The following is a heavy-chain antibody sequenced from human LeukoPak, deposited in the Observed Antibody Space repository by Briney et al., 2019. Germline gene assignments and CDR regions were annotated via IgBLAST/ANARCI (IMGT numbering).Heavy chain of an antibody. CDR1: GFIFSNYA. V-gene: IGHV3-23*01. CDR3: AKWGDYVILTGYYDSDY. D-gene: IGHD3-9*01. Sequence: PGGSLRLSCATSGFIFSNYAMSWVRQAPGKGLEWVSAIGGRDSGTYYADSVRGRFTVSRDDPKNTLYLQMNTLRAEDTAVYYCAKWGDYVILTGYYDSDYWGQGTLVTVSS. J-gene: IGHJ4*02. CDR2: IGGRDSGT.